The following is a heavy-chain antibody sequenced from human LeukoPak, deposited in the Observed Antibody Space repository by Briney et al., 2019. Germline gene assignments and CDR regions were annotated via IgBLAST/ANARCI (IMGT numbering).Heavy chain of an antibody. J-gene: IGHJ5*02. CDR3: AKDTTYYYDSSGYNWFDP. V-gene: IGHV3-23*01. CDR2: ISGSGGST. Sequence: GGSLRLSCAASGFTFSSYAMSWVRQAPGKGLEWVSAISGSGGSTYYADSVKGRFTISRDNSKNMLYLQMNSLRAEDTAVYYCAKDTTYYYDSSGYNWFDPWGQGTLVTVSS. D-gene: IGHD3-22*01. CDR1: GFTFSSYA.